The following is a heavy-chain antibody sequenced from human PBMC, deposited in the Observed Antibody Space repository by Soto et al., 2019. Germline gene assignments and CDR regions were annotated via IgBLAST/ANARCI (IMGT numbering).Heavy chain of an antibody. CDR2: IIPIFGTA. J-gene: IGHJ6*02. CDR3: ASYVAAAGTNYGMDV. CDR1: GGTFSSYA. D-gene: IGHD6-13*01. V-gene: IGHV1-69*13. Sequence: SVKVSCKASGGTFSSYAISWVRQAPGQGLEWMGGIIPIFGTANYAQKFQGRVTITADESTSTAYMELSSLRSEDTAVYYCASYVAAAGTNYGMDVWGQGXTVTVYS.